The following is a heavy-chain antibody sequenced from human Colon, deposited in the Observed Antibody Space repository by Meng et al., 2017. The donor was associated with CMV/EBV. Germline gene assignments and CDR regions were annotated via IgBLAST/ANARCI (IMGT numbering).Heavy chain of an antibody. CDR3: TKKAQYGDYTQWFDP. Sequence: SGFTLGGYAMSSVRQPPGKGLEWVSTIRGSTDNTFYADSVKGRFTISKDNSKNILYLQMNSLRAEDTALYYCTKKAQYGDYTQWFDPWGQGTLVTVSS. J-gene: IGHJ5*02. CDR1: GFTLGGYA. D-gene: IGHD4-17*01. V-gene: IGHV3-23*01. CDR2: IRGSTDNT.